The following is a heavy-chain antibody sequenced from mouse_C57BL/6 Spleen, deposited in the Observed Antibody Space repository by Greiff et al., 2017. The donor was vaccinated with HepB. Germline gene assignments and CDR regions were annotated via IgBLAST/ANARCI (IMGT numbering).Heavy chain of an antibody. CDR1: GYTFTSYW. Sequence: QVQLQQPGAELVMPGASVKLSCKASGYTFTSYWMHWVKQRPGQGLEWIGEIDPSDSYTNYNQKFKGKSTLTVDKSSSTAYMQLSSLTSEDSAVYYCARGGGRPYFDYWGQGTTLTVSS. D-gene: IGHD1-1*01. CDR2: IDPSDSYT. CDR3: ARGGGRPYFDY. J-gene: IGHJ2*01. V-gene: IGHV1-69*01.